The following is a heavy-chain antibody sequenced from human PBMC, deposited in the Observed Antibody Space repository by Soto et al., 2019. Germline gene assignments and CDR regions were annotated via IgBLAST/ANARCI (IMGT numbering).Heavy chain of an antibody. CDR3: VGVVYTSGLRSAP. CDR1: GDSSSTSTYS. CDR2: IYRSGVT. J-gene: IGHJ1*01. D-gene: IGHD2-15*01. V-gene: IGHV4-30-2*01. Sequence: PSETLSLTCSFSGDSSSTSTYSWSWIRQPPGKALEWVGFIYRSGVTSYNPSLKSRVSISLDTSRNQCSLKVRSVTAADTAVYYCVGVVYTSGLRSAPWCQGIPVTLFS.